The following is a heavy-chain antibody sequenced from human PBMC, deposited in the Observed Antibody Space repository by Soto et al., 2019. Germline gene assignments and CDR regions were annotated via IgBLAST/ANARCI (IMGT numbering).Heavy chain of an antibody. CDR2: ISISSSTI. J-gene: IGHJ2*01. CDR1: GFTFSSYT. V-gene: IGHV3-48*01. D-gene: IGHD3-10*01. Sequence: EVQLVESGGGLVLPGGSLRLSCAASGFTFSSYTMNWVRQAPGKGLQWVSYISISSSTIYYAASVKGRLTMSRDNAKNSRYLQMNSLRAEDTAVYYCAREGGGYYGTGSSNPFFDLWGRGTLVTVSS. CDR3: AREGGGYYGTGSSNPFFDL.